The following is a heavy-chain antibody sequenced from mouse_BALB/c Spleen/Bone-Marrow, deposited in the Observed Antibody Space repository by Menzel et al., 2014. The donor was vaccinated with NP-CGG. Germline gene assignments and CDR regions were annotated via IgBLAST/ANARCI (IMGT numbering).Heavy chain of an antibody. CDR1: GFSLTNYG. Sequence: VKLMESGPGLVAPSQTLSITCTVSGFSLTNYGVHWIRQPPGKGLEWLGIIWAGGSTNYNSALMSRLSISKDNSKSQVFVKMNSLQTDETAIYYCATYDYDERFDYWGQGTTLTVSS. CDR2: IWAGGST. V-gene: IGHV2-9*02. CDR3: ATYDYDERFDY. J-gene: IGHJ2*01. D-gene: IGHD2-4*01.